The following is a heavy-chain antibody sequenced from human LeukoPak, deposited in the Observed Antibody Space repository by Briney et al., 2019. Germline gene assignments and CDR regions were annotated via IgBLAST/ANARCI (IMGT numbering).Heavy chain of an antibody. Sequence: GGSLRLSCADSGFTFSSYAMHWVRQAPGKGLEWVAVISYDGSNKYYADSVKGRFTISRDNSKNTLYLQMNSLRAEDTAVYYCARDKGSSWYYFDYWGQGTLVTVSS. CDR1: GFTFSSYA. J-gene: IGHJ4*02. CDR2: ISYDGSNK. CDR3: ARDKGSSWYYFDY. V-gene: IGHV3-30*04. D-gene: IGHD6-13*01.